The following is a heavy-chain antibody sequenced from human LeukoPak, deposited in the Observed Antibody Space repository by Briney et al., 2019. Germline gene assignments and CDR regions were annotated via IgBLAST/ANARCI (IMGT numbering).Heavy chain of an antibody. V-gene: IGHV3-7*01. CDR3: ARDTLGEGEDANYAVYYFDY. CDR2: IKQDGNEK. J-gene: IGHJ4*02. CDR1: GFRFNTYW. Sequence: GGSLRLSCAASGFRFNTYWMSWVCQAPGKGLEWVANIKQDGNEKYYADSVKGRFTISRDNGKNSLDLQMNSLRADDTAVYYCARDTLGEGEDANYAVYYFDYWGQGTVVTVSS. D-gene: IGHD4/OR15-4a*01.